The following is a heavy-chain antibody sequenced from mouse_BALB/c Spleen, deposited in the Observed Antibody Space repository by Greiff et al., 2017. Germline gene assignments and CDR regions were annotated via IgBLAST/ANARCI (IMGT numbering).Heavy chain of an antibody. CDR1: GYTFSSYW. CDR3: ARGITKDAMDY. D-gene: IGHD2-4*01. J-gene: IGHJ4*01. V-gene: IGHV1-9*01. CDR2: ILPGSGST. Sequence: QVHVKQSGAELMKPGASVKISCKATGYTFSSYWIEWVKQRPGHGLEWIGEILPGSGSTNYNEKFKGKATFTADTSSNTAYMQLSSLTSEDSAVYYCARGITKDAMDYWGQGTSVTVSS.